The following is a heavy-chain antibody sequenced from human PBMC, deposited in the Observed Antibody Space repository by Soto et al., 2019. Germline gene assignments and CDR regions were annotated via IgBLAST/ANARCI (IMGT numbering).Heavy chain of an antibody. V-gene: IGHV3-21*06. CDR1: GFTFSTYL. J-gene: IGHJ3*02. Sequence: VQLVESGGGLVEPGGSLRLSCAASGFTFSTYLMNWVRQAPGKGLEWVSSIKSDSSSLYYADSVKGRFTISRDNEKNXXXXXXXXXXXXXXXXXFXXXXXXXXXXSGAFDIWGQGTMVTVSS. CDR3: XXXXXXXXXSGAFDI. CDR2: IKSDSSSL.